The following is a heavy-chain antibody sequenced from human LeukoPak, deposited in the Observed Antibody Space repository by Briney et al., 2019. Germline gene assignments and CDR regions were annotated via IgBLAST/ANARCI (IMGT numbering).Heavy chain of an antibody. CDR2: INSDGINT. D-gene: IGHD3-22*01. CDR1: GFTFSSYA. Sequence: GGSLRLSCAASGFTFSSYAMSWVRQAPGKGLVWVSRINSDGINTSYADSVKGRFTISRDNAKNTLNLQMNRLRAEDTAVYYCARDLGQYYDTSDNWFDPWGQGTLVTVSS. V-gene: IGHV3-74*01. J-gene: IGHJ5*02. CDR3: ARDLGQYYDTSDNWFDP.